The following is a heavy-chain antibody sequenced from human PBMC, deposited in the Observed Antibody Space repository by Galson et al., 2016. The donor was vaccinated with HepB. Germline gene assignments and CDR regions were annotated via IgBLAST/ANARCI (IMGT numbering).Heavy chain of an antibody. CDR2: IDSAGDT. J-gene: IGHJ4*02. CDR3: ARALIGGGAGGSDTVAVPSAMDH. Sequence: SLRLSCAASGFIFSDYDMHWVRQVTGKSLEWVSAIDSAGDTFYPGSVKGRFTISRENAKNSLYLQMNGLRAGDTAVYYCARALIGGGAGGSDTVAVPSAMDHWGQGTLVTVSS. V-gene: IGHV3-13*01. CDR1: GFIFSDYD. D-gene: IGHD2-2*01.